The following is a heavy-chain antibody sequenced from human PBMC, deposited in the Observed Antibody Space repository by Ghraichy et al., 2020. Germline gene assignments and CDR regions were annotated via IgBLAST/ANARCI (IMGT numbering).Heavy chain of an antibody. CDR3: ARVSQYYDFWSGYYLGGKNYYYGMDV. CDR1: GGSISSYY. J-gene: IGHJ6*02. Sequence: SETLSLTCTVSGGSISSYYWSWIRQPPGKGLEWIGYIYYSGSTNYNPSLKSRVTISVDTSKNQFSLKLSSVTAADTAVYYCARVSQYYDFWSGYYLGGKNYYYGMDVWGQGTTVTVSS. CDR2: IYYSGST. D-gene: IGHD3-3*01. V-gene: IGHV4-59*01.